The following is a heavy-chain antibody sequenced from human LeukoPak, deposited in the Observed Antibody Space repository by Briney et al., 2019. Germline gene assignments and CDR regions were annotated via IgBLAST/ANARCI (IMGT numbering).Heavy chain of an antibody. CDR3: ARDPRGYSYGLFYYYYYMDV. V-gene: IGHV3-74*01. CDR1: GSTFRTYW. D-gene: IGHD5-18*01. Sequence: GGSLTLSCAASGSTFRTYWMHWVRQAPGKGLVWVSRINIDGISTSYADSVKGRFTISRDNAKNTLYLQMNSLRAEDTAVYYCARDPRGYSYGLFYYYYYMDVWGKGTTVTVSS. J-gene: IGHJ6*03. CDR2: INIDGIST.